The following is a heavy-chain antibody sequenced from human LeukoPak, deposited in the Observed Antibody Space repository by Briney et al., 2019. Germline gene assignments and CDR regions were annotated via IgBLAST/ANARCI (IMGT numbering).Heavy chain of an antibody. D-gene: IGHD1-26*01. V-gene: IGHV3-23*01. Sequence: PGGSLRLSYAASGFTFSSYAMSWVRQAPGKGLEWVSAISGSGGSTYYADSVKGRFTISRDNSKNTLYLQMNSLRAEDTAVYYCAKVRVMEWELRERAFDIWGQGTMVTVSS. CDR2: ISGSGGST. J-gene: IGHJ3*02. CDR3: AKVRVMEWELRERAFDI. CDR1: GFTFSSYA.